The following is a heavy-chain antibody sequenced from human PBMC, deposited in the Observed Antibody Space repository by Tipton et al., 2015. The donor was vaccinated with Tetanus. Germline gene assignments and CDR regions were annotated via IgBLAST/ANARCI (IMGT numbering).Heavy chain of an antibody. V-gene: IGHV4-34*01. CDR1: GGSFSGYY. D-gene: IGHD3-16*01. CDR2: INHSGNT. Sequence: TLSLTCAVYGGSFSGYYWSWIRQPPGKGLEWIGEINHSGNTNYNPSLKSLVTISVDTSKNRFSLKLSSMTAADTAVYYCARAKRGHAFDIWGQVTIVTVSS. J-gene: IGHJ3*02. CDR3: ARAKRGHAFDI.